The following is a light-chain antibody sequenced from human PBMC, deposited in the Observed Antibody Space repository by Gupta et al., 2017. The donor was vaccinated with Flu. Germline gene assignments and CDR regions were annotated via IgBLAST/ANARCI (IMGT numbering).Light chain of an antibody. Sequence: DIVLTQSPATLSSSPGERATLSCRASQSVSSYLAWYQQKPGQAPRLLIYDASNRATGIPARFSGSGSGTDFTLTISSLESEDFAVYYCQQRSNWPLTFGGGTKVEIK. CDR2: DAS. V-gene: IGKV3-11*01. CDR3: QQRSNWPLT. J-gene: IGKJ4*01. CDR1: QSVSSY.